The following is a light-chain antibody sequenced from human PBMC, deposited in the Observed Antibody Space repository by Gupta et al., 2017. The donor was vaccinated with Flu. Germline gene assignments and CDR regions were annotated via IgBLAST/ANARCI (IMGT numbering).Light chain of an antibody. CDR2: GAS. CDR3: QQVSRSPRT. Sequence: GTLDLSPGDRATLSCGASQSIKTKNLAWFQGKPGQAPRLLVYGASSRATGIPDRFDGSGSGTDYTLTISRLEPEDFASYYCQQVSRSPRTFGQGPKVEIK. V-gene: IGKV3-20*01. CDR1: QSIKTKN. J-gene: IGKJ2*01.